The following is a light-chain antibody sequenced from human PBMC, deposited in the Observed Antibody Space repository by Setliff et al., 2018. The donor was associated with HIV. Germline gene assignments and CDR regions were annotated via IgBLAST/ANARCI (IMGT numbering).Light chain of an antibody. CDR1: SSDVGSYNL. V-gene: IGLV2-23*01. CDR2: EGN. J-gene: IGLJ1*01. Sequence: QSALAQPASVSGSPGQSITISCTGTSSDVGSYNLVSWYQQHPGKAPKLIIYEGNKRPSGVSTRFSGSKSGNTASRTISGLQAEDEADYYCCSFAGSSTSVFGTGTKVTVL. CDR3: CSFAGSSTSV.